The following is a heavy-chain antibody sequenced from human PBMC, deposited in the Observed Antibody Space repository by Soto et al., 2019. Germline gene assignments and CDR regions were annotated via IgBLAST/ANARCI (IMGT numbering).Heavy chain of an antibody. CDR1: GFTFSSYW. CDR3: AREGSGWYGDAFDI. V-gene: IGHV3-7*01. J-gene: IGHJ3*02. CDR2: IKQDGSEK. Sequence: EVQLVESGGGLVQPGGSLRLSCAASGFTFSSYWMSWVRQAPGKGLEWVANIKQDGSEKYYVDSVKGRVTISRDNGKNSLYLQMNSLRAEDTAVYYCAREGSGWYGDAFDIWGQGTMVTVSS. D-gene: IGHD6-19*01.